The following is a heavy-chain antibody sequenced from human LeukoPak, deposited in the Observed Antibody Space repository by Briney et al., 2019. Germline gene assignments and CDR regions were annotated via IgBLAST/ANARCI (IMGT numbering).Heavy chain of an antibody. CDR2: ISWNSGSI. CDR1: GFTFDDYA. D-gene: IGHD5-18*01. CDR3: AKASGYSYGYGAFDI. J-gene: IGHJ3*02. V-gene: IGHV3-9*01. Sequence: GRSLRLSCAVSGFTFDDYAMHWVRKAPGKGLEWVSGISWNSGSIGYADSVKGRFTISRDNAKNSLYLQMNSLRAEDTALYYCAKASGYSYGYGAFDIWGQGTMVTVSS.